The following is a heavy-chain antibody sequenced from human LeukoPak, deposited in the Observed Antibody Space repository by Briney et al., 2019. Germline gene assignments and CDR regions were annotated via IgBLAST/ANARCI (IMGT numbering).Heavy chain of an antibody. CDR1: GFTFSNHW. CDR2: INSDMSST. D-gene: IGHD6-19*01. CDR3: ARDIAVSGNYFDY. V-gene: IGHV3-74*01. J-gene: IGHJ4*02. Sequence: PGGSLRLSCAASGFTFSNHWMHWVRQAPGKGLVLVSRINSDMSSTNYADSVKGRFTISRDNAKNTLYLQMYSLRAEDTAVYYCARDIAVSGNYFDYWGQGTLVTVSS.